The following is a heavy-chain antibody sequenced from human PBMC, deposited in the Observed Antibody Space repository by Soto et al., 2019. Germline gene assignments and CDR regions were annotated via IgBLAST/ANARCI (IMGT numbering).Heavy chain of an antibody. CDR3: AATWLEYYYDSSGPNTPNGLGAFDI. V-gene: IGHV1-58*01. D-gene: IGHD3-22*01. CDR1: GFTFTSSA. J-gene: IGHJ3*02. CDR2: IVVGSGNT. Sequence: ASVKVSCKASGFTFTSSAVQWVRQARGQRLEWIGWIVVGSGNTNYAQKFQERVTITREMSTSTAYMELSSLRSEDTDVYYCAATWLEYYYDSSGPNTPNGLGAFDICGQGTMVTYSS.